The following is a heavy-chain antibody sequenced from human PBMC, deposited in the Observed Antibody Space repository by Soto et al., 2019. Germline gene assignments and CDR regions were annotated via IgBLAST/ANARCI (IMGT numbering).Heavy chain of an antibody. D-gene: IGHD2-2*01. V-gene: IGHV3-33*01. CDR1: GFTFTDHG. J-gene: IGHJ5*02. CDR2: VWSDGSNK. CDR3: ARDFSFRQPPAWFAP. Sequence: GGSLRLSCAASGFTFTDHGMHWVRQAPGEGLEWVAVVWSDGSNKYYADSVKDRFTVSRDNSKNTLFLQMDNLRAEDTAVYYCARDFSFRQPPAWFAPWGRGTLDTVSS.